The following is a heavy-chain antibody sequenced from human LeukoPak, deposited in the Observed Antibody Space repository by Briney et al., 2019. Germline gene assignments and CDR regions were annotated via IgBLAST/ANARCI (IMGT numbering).Heavy chain of an antibody. J-gene: IGHJ4*02. CDR2: ISSSGSTI. Sequence: GGSLRLSCAASGFTFSSYEMNWVRQAPGKGLEWVSYISSSGSTIYYADSVKGRFTISRDNAKNSLYLQMNSLRAEDTAVYYCARGWFGDYFDYWGQGTLVTVSS. D-gene: IGHD3-10*01. CDR1: GFTFSSYE. V-gene: IGHV3-48*03. CDR3: ARGWFGDYFDY.